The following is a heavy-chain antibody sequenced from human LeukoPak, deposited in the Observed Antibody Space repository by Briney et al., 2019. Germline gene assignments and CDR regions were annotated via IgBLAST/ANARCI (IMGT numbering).Heavy chain of an antibody. D-gene: IGHD3-9*01. CDR2: IYYSGST. Sequence: SETLSLTCTVSGGSISSYYWSWIRQPPGKGLEWIGYIYYSGSTNHNPSLKSRVTISVDTSKNQFSLKLSSVTAADTAVYYCARGENILTGYAQWGQGTMVTVSS. J-gene: IGHJ3*01. CDR1: GGSISSYY. V-gene: IGHV4-59*01. CDR3: ARGENILTGYAQ.